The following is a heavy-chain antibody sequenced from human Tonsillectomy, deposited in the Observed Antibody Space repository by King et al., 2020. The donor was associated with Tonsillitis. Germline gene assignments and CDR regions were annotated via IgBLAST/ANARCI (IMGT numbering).Heavy chain of an antibody. CDR1: GGSVSSSSYY. Sequence: VQLQESGPGLVKPSETLSLTCTVSGGSVSSSSYYWSWIRQPPGKGLEWIGYISYSGSTNYNPSLKSRVTISVDKSKNQFSLKLTSVTAADTAVSYCATSRQGLPAPYDSVWGSYRYTGWFDPWGQGTLVTVSS. J-gene: IGHJ5*02. D-gene: IGHD3-16*02. V-gene: IGHV4-61*01. CDR3: ATSRQGLPAPYDSVWGSYRYTGWFDP. CDR2: ISYSGST.